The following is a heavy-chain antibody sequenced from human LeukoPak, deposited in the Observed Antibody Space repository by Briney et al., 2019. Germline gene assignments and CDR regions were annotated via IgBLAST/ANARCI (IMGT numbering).Heavy chain of an antibody. CDR3: ARERRRYGSGGLDY. D-gene: IGHD3-10*01. CDR2: INPNSGGT. Sequence: ASVKVSCKASGYTFTGYYMHWVRRAPGQGLEWMGWINPNSGGTNYAQKFQGRVTMTRDTSISTAYMELSRLRSDDTAVYYCARERRRYGSGGLDYWGQGTLVTVSS. J-gene: IGHJ4*02. CDR1: GYTFTGYY. V-gene: IGHV1-2*02.